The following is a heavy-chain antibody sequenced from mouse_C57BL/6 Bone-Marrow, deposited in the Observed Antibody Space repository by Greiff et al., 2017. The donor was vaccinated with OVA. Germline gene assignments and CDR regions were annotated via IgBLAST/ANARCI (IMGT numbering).Heavy chain of an antibody. CDR1: GYTFTSYW. V-gene: IGHV1-61*01. CDR3: ALRPGYFDY. Sequence: QVQLQQPGAELVRPGSSVKLSCKASGYTFTSYWMDWVQQRPGQGLEWIGNIYPSDSETHYNQKFKDKATLTVDKSSSTAYMQLSSLTSEDSAVYYCALRPGYFDYWGQGTTLTVSS. J-gene: IGHJ2*01. CDR2: IYPSDSET.